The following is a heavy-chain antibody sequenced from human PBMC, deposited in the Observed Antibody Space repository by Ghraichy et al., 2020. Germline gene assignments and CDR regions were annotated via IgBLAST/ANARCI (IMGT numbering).Heavy chain of an antibody. J-gene: IGHJ2*01. CDR3: ATDTQNSGSYYWYFDL. CDR1: GFTVTSNY. Sequence: GGSLRLSCAASGFTVTSNYMSWVRQAPGKGLEWVSVMYSGGKTYYADSVKGRFTISRDNSENTLYLQMNSLRAEDTAVYYCATDTQNSGSYYWYFDLWGRGTLVTVSS. D-gene: IGHD1-26*01. V-gene: IGHV3-53*01. CDR2: MYSGGKT.